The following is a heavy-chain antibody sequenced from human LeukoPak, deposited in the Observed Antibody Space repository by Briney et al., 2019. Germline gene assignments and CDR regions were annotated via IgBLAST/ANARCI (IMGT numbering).Heavy chain of an antibody. D-gene: IGHD6-19*01. V-gene: IGHV1-18*01. CDR2: ISAYNGHT. CDR3: ARGSRSSGFVDY. Sequence: ASVKVSCKASGYTFTNYGIRWVRQAPGQGLEWMGWISAYNGHTNYAQELQGRVTMTTDTSTSTAYMELRSLRSDDTAVYYCARGSRSSGFVDYWGQGTLVTVSS. J-gene: IGHJ4*02. CDR1: GYTFTNYG.